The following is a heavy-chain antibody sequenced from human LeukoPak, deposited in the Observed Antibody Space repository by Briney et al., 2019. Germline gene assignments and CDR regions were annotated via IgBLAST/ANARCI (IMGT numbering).Heavy chain of an antibody. CDR1: GESFTDHH. CDR2: ISHDEGT. D-gene: IGHD2-15*01. J-gene: IGHJ4*02. V-gene: IGHV4-34*01. CDR3: ARGQDSRTAGY. Sequence: SETLSLTCGIYGESFTDHHLSWTRQPPGKGLEWIGEISHDEGTNYNPSLRSRVTISLDMSKNQFSLKLTSVTAADTAVYYCARGQDSRTAGYWGPGTLVTVSS.